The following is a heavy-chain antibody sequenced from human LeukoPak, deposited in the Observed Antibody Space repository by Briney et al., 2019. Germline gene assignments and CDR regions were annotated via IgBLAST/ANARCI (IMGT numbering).Heavy chain of an antibody. Sequence: SETLSLTCAVCGGSFSGYYWSWIRQPPGKGLEWIGEINHSGSTNYNPSLKSRVTMSVDTSKNQFSLKLSSVTAADTAVYYCARGKDSRWFDPWGQGTLVTVSS. V-gene: IGHV4-34*01. J-gene: IGHJ5*02. CDR1: GGSFSGYY. CDR2: INHSGST. CDR3: ARGKDSRWFDP. D-gene: IGHD6-13*01.